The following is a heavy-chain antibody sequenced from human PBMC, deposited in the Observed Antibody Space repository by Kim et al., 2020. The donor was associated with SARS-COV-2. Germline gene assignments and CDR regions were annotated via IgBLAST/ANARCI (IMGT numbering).Heavy chain of an antibody. J-gene: IGHJ6*02. V-gene: IGHV3-23*01. Sequence: GSGGRTYYADSVKGRFTIARDNTKNTLYRQRNSLRAEDTAVYYCAKGDVWGQGTTVTVSS. CDR3: AKGDV. CDR2: GSGGRT.